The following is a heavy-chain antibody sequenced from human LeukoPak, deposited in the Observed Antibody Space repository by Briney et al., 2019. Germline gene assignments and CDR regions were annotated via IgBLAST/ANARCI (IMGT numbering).Heavy chain of an antibody. J-gene: IGHJ5*02. Sequence: GGALRLSCAASGFTFSDYYMSWIRQAPGKGLEGVAYISGSGNIIYYTESLKGRFTISRDNAKNSLFLQMNSLRVEDTAVYYCARDRGEFDPWGQGTLVTVSS. CDR1: GFTFSDYY. D-gene: IGHD3-16*01. V-gene: IGHV3-11*01. CDR3: ARDRGEFDP. CDR2: ISGSGNII.